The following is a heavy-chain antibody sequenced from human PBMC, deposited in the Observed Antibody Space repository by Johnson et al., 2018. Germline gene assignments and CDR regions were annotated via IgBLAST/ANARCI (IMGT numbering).Heavy chain of an antibody. CDR2: ISWNSGSI. D-gene: IGHD6-13*01. CDR1: GFTFDDYA. CDR3: ASQQLVYYYYMDV. J-gene: IGHJ6*03. V-gene: IGHV3-9*01. Sequence: EVQLVESGGGLVQPGRSLRLSCAASGFTFDDYAMHWVRQAPGKGLEWVSGISWNSGSIGYADSVKGRSTISRDNAKNSLYLQMNSLRAEDTALYYCASQQLVYYYYMDVWGKGTTVTVSS.